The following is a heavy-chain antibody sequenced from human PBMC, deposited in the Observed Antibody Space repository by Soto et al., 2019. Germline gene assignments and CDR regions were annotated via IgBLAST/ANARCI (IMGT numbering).Heavy chain of an antibody. CDR2: INPSGGST. V-gene: IGHV1-46*01. D-gene: IGHD6-6*01. J-gene: IGHJ4*02. Sequence: GASVKVSCKVSGYTLTELSMHWVRQAPGQGLEWMGIINPSGGSTSYAQKFQGRVTMTRDTSTSTVYMELSSLRSEDTAVYYCARGGLYSSSWGNFDYWGQGPLVTVSS. CDR1: GYTLTELS. CDR3: ARGGLYSSSWGNFDY.